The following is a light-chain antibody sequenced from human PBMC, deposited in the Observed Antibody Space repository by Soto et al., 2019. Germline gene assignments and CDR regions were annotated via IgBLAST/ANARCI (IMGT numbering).Light chain of an antibody. Sequence: QSALTQPASVSGSAGQSITISCSGTMRDVGAYNLVSWYQQHPGTAPKLIIYEVRNRPSGISSRFSGSRSGNTASLTISGLQSEDEGDYYYTSYTITSPYVFGTGTKVTV. CDR2: EVR. J-gene: IGLJ1*01. V-gene: IGLV2-14*01. CDR3: TSYTITSPYV. CDR1: MRDVGAYNL.